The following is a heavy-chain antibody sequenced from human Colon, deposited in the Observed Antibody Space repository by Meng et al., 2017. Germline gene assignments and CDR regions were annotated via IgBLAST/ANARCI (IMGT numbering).Heavy chain of an antibody. V-gene: IGHV3-11*04. Sequence: GESLKISCAASGFTFNDYVMSWIRQAPGKGLEWVSYISSSGSNIYYADSVKGRFAISRDTAKNSLYLQMNSLRAEDTAVYYCARFGYYDSSGYLDDGLEIWGQGTRVTVSS. CDR2: ISSSGSNI. D-gene: IGHD3-22*01. J-gene: IGHJ3*02. CDR3: ARFGYYDSSGYLDDGLEI. CDR1: GFTFNDYV.